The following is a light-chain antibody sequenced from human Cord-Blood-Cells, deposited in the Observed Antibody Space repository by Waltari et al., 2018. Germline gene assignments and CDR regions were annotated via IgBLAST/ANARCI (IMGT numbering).Light chain of an antibody. V-gene: IGKV3-11*01. CDR3: QQRSNWPRS. Sequence: EIVLTQSPATLSLSPGEIATLSCRASQIVSSYLAWYQQKPGQAPRLLIYDASNKATGIPARVSGSGSGTDFTLTISSLEPEDFAGYYCQQRSNWPRSFGQGTKLEIK. CDR1: QIVSSY. CDR2: DAS. J-gene: IGKJ2*03.